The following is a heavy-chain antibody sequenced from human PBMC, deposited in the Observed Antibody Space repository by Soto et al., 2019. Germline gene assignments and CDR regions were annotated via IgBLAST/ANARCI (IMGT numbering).Heavy chain of an antibody. CDR1: GGSVSSGSYY. Sequence: ASETLSLTRTVSGGSVSSGSYYWSWIRQPPGKGLEWIGYIYYSGSTNYNPSLKNRVTISVDTSKNQFSLKLSSVTAADTAVYYCARVDYDYVWGSYRDLQPFDYWGQGTLVTVSS. V-gene: IGHV4-61*01. D-gene: IGHD3-16*02. CDR3: ARVDYDYVWGSYRDLQPFDY. J-gene: IGHJ4*02. CDR2: IYYSGST.